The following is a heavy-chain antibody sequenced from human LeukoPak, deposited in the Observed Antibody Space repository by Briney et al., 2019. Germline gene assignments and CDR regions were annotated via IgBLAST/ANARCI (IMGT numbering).Heavy chain of an antibody. CDR3: SKSSVITARRSGFDY. J-gene: IGHJ4*02. V-gene: IGHV3-23*01. CDR1: GFTFNSYD. D-gene: IGHD5-18*01. CDR2: ISASGGST. Sequence: PGGSLRLSCAASGFTFNSYDMRWVRQAPGKGLEWVSGISASGGSTYYADSVKGRFTISRDNSKNTLYLQMNSLRAEDTAVYYCSKSSVITARRSGFDYWGQGTLVTVSS.